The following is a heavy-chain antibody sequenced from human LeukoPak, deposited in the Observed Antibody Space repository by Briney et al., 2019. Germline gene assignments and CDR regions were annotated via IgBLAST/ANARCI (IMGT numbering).Heavy chain of an antibody. CDR3: ARGRGADY. D-gene: IGHD3-10*01. J-gene: IGHJ4*02. Sequence: GGSLRLSCAASGSIFTAYGMTWVRQPPGKGLESVANINRGGSEKYYVDSVKGRFTISRDNAKTSVFLGMNSLSVEDTGVYYCARGRGADYWGQGTLITVS. CDR2: INRGGSEK. CDR1: GSIFTAYG. V-gene: IGHV3-7*04.